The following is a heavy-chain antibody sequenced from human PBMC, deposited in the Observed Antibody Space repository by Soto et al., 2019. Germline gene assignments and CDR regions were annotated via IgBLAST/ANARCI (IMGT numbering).Heavy chain of an antibody. Sequence: SVKVSCKASGGTFSSYTISWVRQAPGQGLEWMGRIIPILGIANYAQKFQGRVTITADKSTSTAYMELSSLRSEDTAVYYCALDTHYYYYYMDVWGKGTTVTVSS. CDR3: ALDTHYYYYYMDV. V-gene: IGHV1-69*02. CDR1: GGTFSSYT. CDR2: IIPILGIA. D-gene: IGHD2-15*01. J-gene: IGHJ6*03.